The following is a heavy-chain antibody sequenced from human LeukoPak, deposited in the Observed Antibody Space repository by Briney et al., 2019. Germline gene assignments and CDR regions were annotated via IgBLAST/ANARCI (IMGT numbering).Heavy chain of an antibody. Sequence: SGGSLRLSCVGSGFTFSDAWMSWVRQAPGKGLEWVGRIKSKSDGGTIDYAAPVKGRFTISRDDSRNTLYLQMNSLKTEDTAVYYCTTRRQDGWWGQGTLVSVS. V-gene: IGHV3-15*01. CDR1: GFTFSDAW. J-gene: IGHJ4*02. CDR3: TTRRQDGW. D-gene: IGHD2-15*01. CDR2: IKSKSDGGTI.